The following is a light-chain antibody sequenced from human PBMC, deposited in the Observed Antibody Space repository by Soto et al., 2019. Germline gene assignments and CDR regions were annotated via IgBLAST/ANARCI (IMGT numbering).Light chain of an antibody. CDR2: GAS. Sequence: EIVLTQSPGTLSLSPGERATLSCRASQTFTTSSLAWYQQKPGQAPRLLISGASNRATGIPDRFSGSGSGTDFTLTISRLEPEDVAVYYCQQYDRSPRTFGQGTKVEIK. J-gene: IGKJ1*01. CDR1: QTFTTSS. CDR3: QQYDRSPRT. V-gene: IGKV3-20*01.